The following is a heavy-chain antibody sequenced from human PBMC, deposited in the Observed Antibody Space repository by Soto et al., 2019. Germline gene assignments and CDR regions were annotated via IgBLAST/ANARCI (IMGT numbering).Heavy chain of an antibody. Sequence: GAPVKVSCKASGYTFTSYYMHWVRQAPGQAPEWMGIINPSGCITSYAQKSQGRVTMTRDTSTSTVYMELSSLRSEDTAVYYCARVSTVGYSGYDLGSWGQGTLVTVSS. D-gene: IGHD5-12*01. CDR2: INPSGCIT. J-gene: IGHJ5*02. V-gene: IGHV1-46*01. CDR1: GYTFTSYY. CDR3: ARVSTVGYSGYDLGS.